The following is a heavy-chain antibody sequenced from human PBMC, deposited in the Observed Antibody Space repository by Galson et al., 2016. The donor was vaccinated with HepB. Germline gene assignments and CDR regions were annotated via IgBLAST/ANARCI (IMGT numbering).Heavy chain of an antibody. V-gene: IGHV3-33*01. CDR1: GFNLGSFG. D-gene: IGHD3-9*01. CDR2: IWYNGRNK. Sequence: SLRLSCAAAGFNLGSFGMNWVRQTPGKEPEWLAVIWYNGRNKYYADSVRGRFTISRDNVKNTVYLQMNSLRAEDTAVYYCARDWSEIDYDVLTANYYYYHYGMDVWGQGTTVTVSS. J-gene: IGHJ6*02. CDR3: ARDWSEIDYDVLTANYYYYHYGMDV.